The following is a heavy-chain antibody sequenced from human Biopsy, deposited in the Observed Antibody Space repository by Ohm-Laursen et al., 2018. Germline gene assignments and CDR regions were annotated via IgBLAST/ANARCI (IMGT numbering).Heavy chain of an antibody. Sequence: ASVKVSCKASGYTFNDYFIHWVRQSPGQGLEWMGWVHPNSSATNSAEKFRGRVTLTRDTSIGAVYIELRRLKSDDAAVYYCARDRMTDVFGGPTRTDVFDSWGQGTPVTVSS. CDR2: VHPNSSAT. CDR3: ARDRMTDVFGGPTRTDVFDS. V-gene: IGHV1-2*02. J-gene: IGHJ4*02. CDR1: GYTFNDYF. D-gene: IGHD3-10*01.